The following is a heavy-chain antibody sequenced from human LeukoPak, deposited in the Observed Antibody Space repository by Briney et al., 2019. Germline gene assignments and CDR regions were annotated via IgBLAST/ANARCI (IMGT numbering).Heavy chain of an antibody. V-gene: IGHV3-30*03. J-gene: IGHJ4*02. Sequence: GGSLRLSCAASLFTFSNYGIHWVRQAPGKGLEWVAIISYDGSNKYYADSVKGRFTISRDNSKNSLYLQMNSLRAEDTAVYYCARHLSGVTGYSYGRGIDYWGQGTLVTVSS. CDR2: ISYDGSNK. CDR3: ARHLSGVTGYSYGRGIDY. CDR1: LFTFSNYG. D-gene: IGHD5-18*01.